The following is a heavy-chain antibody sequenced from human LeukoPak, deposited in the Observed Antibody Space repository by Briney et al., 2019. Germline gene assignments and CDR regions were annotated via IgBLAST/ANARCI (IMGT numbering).Heavy chain of an antibody. CDR2: IIPILGIA. CDR1: GYTFTSYG. CDR3: AREPYSSSWYPFDY. V-gene: IGHV1-69*04. J-gene: IGHJ4*02. D-gene: IGHD6-13*01. Sequence: GASVKVSCKASGYTFTSYGISWVRQAPGQGLEWMGRIIPILGIANYAQKFQGRDTITADKSTSTAYMELSSLRSEDTAVYYCAREPYSSSWYPFDYWGQGTLVTVSS.